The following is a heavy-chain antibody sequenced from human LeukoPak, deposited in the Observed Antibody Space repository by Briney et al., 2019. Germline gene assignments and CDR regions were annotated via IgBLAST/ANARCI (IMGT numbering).Heavy chain of an antibody. J-gene: IGHJ4*02. CDR1: GFTFSNYG. CDR3: ARDSCSSPSCFDY. D-gene: IGHD2-2*01. V-gene: IGHV3-33*05. CDR2: IQYDGSIE. Sequence: GGSLRLSSAASGFTFSNYGMHWVRQAPGKGLEWVAAIQYDGSIENYADSVKGRFTISRDDSKNTLYLQMNSLRAEDTAVYYCARDSCSSPSCFDYWGQGTLITVSS.